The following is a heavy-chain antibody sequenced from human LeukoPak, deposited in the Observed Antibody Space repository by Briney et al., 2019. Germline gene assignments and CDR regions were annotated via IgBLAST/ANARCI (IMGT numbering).Heavy chain of an antibody. CDR3: ARALLYSSSWYRPNYYFDY. D-gene: IGHD6-13*01. Sequence: GGSLRLSCAASAFTVSSNYMSWVRQAPGKGLEWASVIYSGGSTYYADSVKGRFTISRDNSKNTLYLQMNSLRAEDTAVYYCARALLYSSSWYRPNYYFDYWGQGTLVTVSS. J-gene: IGHJ4*02. V-gene: IGHV3-66*02. CDR2: IYSGGST. CDR1: AFTVSSNY.